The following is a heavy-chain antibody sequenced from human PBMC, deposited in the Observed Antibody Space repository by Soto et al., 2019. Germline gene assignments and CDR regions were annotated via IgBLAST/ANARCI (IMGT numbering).Heavy chain of an antibody. CDR3: AKSTGGTANGLDV. D-gene: IGHD2-8*02. CDR1: GFSFGDYA. V-gene: IGHV3-9*01. J-gene: IGHJ6*02. Sequence: GGSLRLSCAASGFSFGDYAMHWVRQAPGKGLEWVSGISWKSGSIGYADYVKGRFTISRDNAKNSLYLQMNSLRAEDTALYYCAKSTGGTANGLDVWGQGTTVTVSS. CDR2: ISWKSGSI.